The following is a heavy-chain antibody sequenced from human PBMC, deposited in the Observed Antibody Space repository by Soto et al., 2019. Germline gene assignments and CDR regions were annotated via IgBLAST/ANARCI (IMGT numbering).Heavy chain of an antibody. CDR1: GASFSGHC. CDR3: ARVDPRGGDLNGCDT. J-gene: IGHJ3*02. D-gene: IGHD3-16*01. CDR2: ICHGGTT. V-gene: IGHV4-34*01. Sequence: SETLSLTCAVYGASFSGHCWTWIRQPPGKGLEWIGEICHGGTTTYIPPLRSRVTISLDTSKSQFSLWLSSVTAADTAVYYCARVDPRGGDLNGCDTWGQGTMVTVS.